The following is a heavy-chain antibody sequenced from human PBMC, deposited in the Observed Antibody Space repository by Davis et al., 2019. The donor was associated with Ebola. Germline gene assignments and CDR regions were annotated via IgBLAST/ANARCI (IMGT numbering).Heavy chain of an antibody. CDR1: GFTFSSYW. CDR3: VKDQGGNDDY. J-gene: IGHJ4*02. Sequence: HTGGSLRLSCAASGFTFSSYWMHWVRQGPGEGLVWVSRINRDGSRTNYADSVKGRFTISSDNAKNTLYLQMDSLRAEDTAVYFCVKDQGGNDDYWGRGTLVTVSS. CDR2: INRDGSRT. D-gene: IGHD1-1*01. V-gene: IGHV3-74*01.